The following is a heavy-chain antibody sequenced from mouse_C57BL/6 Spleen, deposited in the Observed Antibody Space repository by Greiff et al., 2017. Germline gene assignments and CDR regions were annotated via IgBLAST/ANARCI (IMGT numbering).Heavy chain of an antibody. Sequence: EVQLVESGGGLVKPGGSLKLSCAASGFTFSDYGMHWVRQAPEKGLEWVAYISSGSSTIYYADTVKGRFTISRDNAKNTLFLQMTSLRSEDTAMYYCATFDCYYDYFDYWGQGTTLTVSS. CDR2: ISSGSSTI. CDR1: GFTFSDYG. V-gene: IGHV5-17*01. D-gene: IGHD2-3*01. CDR3: ATFDCYYDYFDY. J-gene: IGHJ2*01.